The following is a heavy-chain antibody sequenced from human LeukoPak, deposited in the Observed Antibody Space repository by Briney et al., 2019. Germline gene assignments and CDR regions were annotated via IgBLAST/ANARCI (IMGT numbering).Heavy chain of an antibody. CDR2: IYPGESDT. CDR1: GYSFTSYW. V-gene: IGHV5-51*01. CDR3: ARVSAVAGTWGFDY. J-gene: IGHJ4*02. Sequence: GASLQISCKASGYSFTSYWIAWVRQLPGKGLEWMGIIYPGESDTRYSPSYQGQVTISADKSISTAYLQWSSLKASDTAMYYCARVSAVAGTWGFDYWGQGTLVTVSS. D-gene: IGHD6-19*01.